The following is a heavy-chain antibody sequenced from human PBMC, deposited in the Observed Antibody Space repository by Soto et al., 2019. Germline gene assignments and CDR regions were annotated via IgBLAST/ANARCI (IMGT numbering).Heavy chain of an antibody. Sequence: ETLSLTCAVYGGSFSGYYWSWIRQPPGKGLEWIGEINHSGSTNYNPSLKSRVTISVDTSKNQFSLKLSSVTAADTAVYYCARRAYYDILTGYTKNWFDPWGQGTLVTVSS. V-gene: IGHV4-34*01. CDR1: GGSFSGYY. J-gene: IGHJ5*02. D-gene: IGHD3-9*01. CDR2: INHSGST. CDR3: ARRAYYDILTGYTKNWFDP.